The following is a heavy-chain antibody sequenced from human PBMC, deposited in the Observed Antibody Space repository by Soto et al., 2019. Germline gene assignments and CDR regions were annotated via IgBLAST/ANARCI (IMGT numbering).Heavy chain of an antibody. CDR2: ISGSGANT. CDR3: AKKPYGESGWFDS. J-gene: IGHJ5*01. D-gene: IGHD4-17*01. CDR1: GFTLSTYA. Sequence: GSLRLACSASGFTLSTYAMSGVRQAPGKGLEWVSAISGSGANTYYADSVKGRFTISRDTSKNTLYLQMSSLRVEDTAVYYCAKKPYGESGWFDSWGQGTRVTVYS. V-gene: IGHV3-23*01.